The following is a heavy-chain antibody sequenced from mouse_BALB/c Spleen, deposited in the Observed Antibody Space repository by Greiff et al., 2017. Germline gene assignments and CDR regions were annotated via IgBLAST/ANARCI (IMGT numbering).Heavy chain of an antibody. CDR1: GFNIKDTY. CDR3: ARGYRYDRYFDY. J-gene: IGHJ2*01. CDR2: IDPANGNT. D-gene: IGHD2-14*01. V-gene: IGHV14-3*02. Sequence: VQLQHSGAELVKPGASVKLSCTASGFNIKDTYMHWVKQRPEQGLEWIGRIDPANGNTKYDPKFQGKATITADTSSNTAYLQLSSLTSEDTAVYYCARGYRYDRYFDYWGQGTTLTVSA.